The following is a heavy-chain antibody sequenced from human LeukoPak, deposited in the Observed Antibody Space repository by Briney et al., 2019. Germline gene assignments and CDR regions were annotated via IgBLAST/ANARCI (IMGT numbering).Heavy chain of an antibody. CDR1: GFTFSSYA. J-gene: IGHJ4*02. Sequence: GSLRLSCAASGFTFSSYAMHWVRQAPGKGLEWVAVISYDGSNKYYADSVKGRFTISRDNSKNTLYLQMNSLRADDTAVYYCARGDEYSSSYLDYWGQGTLVTVSS. D-gene: IGHD6-13*01. V-gene: IGHV3-30*04. CDR3: ARGDEYSSSYLDY. CDR2: ISYDGSNK.